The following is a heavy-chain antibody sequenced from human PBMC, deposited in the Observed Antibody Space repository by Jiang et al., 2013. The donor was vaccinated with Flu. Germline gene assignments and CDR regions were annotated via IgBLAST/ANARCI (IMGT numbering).Heavy chain of an antibody. J-gene: IGHJ4*02. CDR3: ARAPYSSSWYAH. D-gene: IGHD6-13*01. CDR2: INHSGST. Sequence: TLSLTCAVYGGSFSGYYWSWIRQPPGKGLEWIGEINHSGSTNYNPSLKSRVTISVDTSKNQFSLKLSSVTAADTAVYYCARAPYSSSWYAHWGRGTLVTVSS. CDR1: GGSFSGYY. V-gene: IGHV4-34*01.